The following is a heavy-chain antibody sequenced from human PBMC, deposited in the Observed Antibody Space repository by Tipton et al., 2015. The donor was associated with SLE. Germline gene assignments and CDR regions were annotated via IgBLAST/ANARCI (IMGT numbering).Heavy chain of an antibody. CDR1: GGSINSDY. CDR3: ARDSERIEWLSEDNHYYYMDV. V-gene: IGHV4-59*01. CDR2: IYYTGST. Sequence: TLSLTCSVSGGSINSDYWSWIRQPPGKGLEWIGYIYYTGSTTYNPSLKSRVSISVDTSKNQFSLKLSSVTAADTAVYYCARDSERIEWLSEDNHYYYMDVWGKGTTVTVSS. D-gene: IGHD3-3*01. J-gene: IGHJ6*03.